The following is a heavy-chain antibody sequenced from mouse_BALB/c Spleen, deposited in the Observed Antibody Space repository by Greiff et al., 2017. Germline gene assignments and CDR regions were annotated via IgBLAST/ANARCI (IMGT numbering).Heavy chain of an antibody. D-gene: IGHD4-1*01. J-gene: IGHJ4*01. CDR3: ARNWDGRAMDY. V-gene: IGHV5-9-3*01. CDR1: GFTFSSYA. Sequence: EVHLVESGGGLVKPGGSLKLSCAASGFTFSSYAMSWVRQTPEKRLEWVATISSGGSYTYYPDSVKVRFTISRDNAKNTLYLQMSSLRSEDTAMYYCARNWDGRAMDYWGQGTSVTVSS. CDR2: ISSGGSYT.